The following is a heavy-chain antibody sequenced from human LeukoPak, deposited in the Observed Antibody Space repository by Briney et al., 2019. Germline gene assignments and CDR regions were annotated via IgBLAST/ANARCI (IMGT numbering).Heavy chain of an antibody. Sequence: GGSLRLSCIASGFTFSTYGTHWVRQAPGKGLEWVSAISGSGGSTYYADSVKGRFTISRDNSKNTLYLQMNSLRAEDTAVYYCAKGYGWEASYYYYYMDVWGKGTTVTISS. J-gene: IGHJ6*03. V-gene: IGHV3-23*01. D-gene: IGHD1-26*01. CDR2: ISGSGGST. CDR3: AKGYGWEASYYYYYMDV. CDR1: GFTFSTYG.